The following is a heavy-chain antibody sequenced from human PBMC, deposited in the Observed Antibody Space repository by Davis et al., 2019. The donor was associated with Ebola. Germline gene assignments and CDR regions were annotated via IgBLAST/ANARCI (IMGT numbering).Heavy chain of an antibody. V-gene: IGHV3-74*01. CDR3: ARGRSGSYDRSNWFDP. CDR1: GFTFSSYW. Sequence: HTGGSLRLSCAASGFTFSSYWMHWVRQAPGKGLVWVSRINSDGSSTSYADSVKGRFTISRDNAKNTLYLQMNSLRAEDTAVYYCARGRSGSYDRSNWFDPWGQGTLVTVSS. CDR2: INSDGSST. D-gene: IGHD1-26*01. J-gene: IGHJ5*02.